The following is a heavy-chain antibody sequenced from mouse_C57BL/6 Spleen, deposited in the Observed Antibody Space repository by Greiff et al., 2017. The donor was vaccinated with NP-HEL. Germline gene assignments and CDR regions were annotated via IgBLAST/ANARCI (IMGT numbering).Heavy chain of an antibody. Sequence: VQLQQSGPELVKPGASVKISCKASGYSFTDSHMNWVKQSNGKSLEWIGVINPNYGTTSYNQKFKVKATLTVDQPSSTAYMQLNSLTSEDSAVYYLSRSGDLYGSSYFAYWGQGTLVTVSA. CDR3: SRSGDLYGSSYFAY. D-gene: IGHD1-1*01. J-gene: IGHJ3*01. V-gene: IGHV1-39*01. CDR2: INPNYGTT. CDR1: GYSFTDSH.